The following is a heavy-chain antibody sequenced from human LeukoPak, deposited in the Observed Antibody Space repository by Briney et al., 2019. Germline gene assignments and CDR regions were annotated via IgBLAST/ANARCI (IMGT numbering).Heavy chain of an antibody. CDR2: IYSGGNT. CDR1: GFTVSSNY. Sequence: PGGSLRHSCAASGFTVSSNYMSWVRQAPGKGLEWVSVIYSGGNTYYADSVKGRFTISRDNSKNTLFLQMNSLRAEDTAVYYCARESSWGIFDYWGQGTLVTVSS. J-gene: IGHJ4*02. D-gene: IGHD2-15*01. V-gene: IGHV3-53*01. CDR3: ARESSWGIFDY.